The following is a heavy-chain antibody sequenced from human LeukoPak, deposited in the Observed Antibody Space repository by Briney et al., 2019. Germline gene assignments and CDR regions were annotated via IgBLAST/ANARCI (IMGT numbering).Heavy chain of an antibody. CDR3: ARDLIAVAGYIDY. V-gene: IGHV3-66*01. D-gene: IGHD6-19*01. J-gene: IGHJ4*02. Sequence: PGGSPRLSCAASGFTVSSNYMSWVRQAPGKGLEWVSLIYSGGSTYYADSVKGRFTISRDNSKNTLYLQMNSLRAEDTAVYYCARDLIAVAGYIDYWGQGTLVTVSS. CDR1: GFTVSSNY. CDR2: IYSGGST.